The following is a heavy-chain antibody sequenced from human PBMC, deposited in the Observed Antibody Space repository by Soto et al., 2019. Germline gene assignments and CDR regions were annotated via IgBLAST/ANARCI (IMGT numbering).Heavy chain of an antibody. CDR2: IYYSGST. CDR1: GGSISSSSYY. V-gene: IGHV4-39*01. Sequence: SETLSLTCTVSGGSISSSSYYWGWIRQPPGKGLEWIGSIYYSGSTYYNPSLKSRVTISVDTSKNQFSLKLSSVTAADTAVYYCARQGHTAMVYYFDYWGQGTLVTVSS. D-gene: IGHD5-18*01. CDR3: ARQGHTAMVYYFDY. J-gene: IGHJ4*02.